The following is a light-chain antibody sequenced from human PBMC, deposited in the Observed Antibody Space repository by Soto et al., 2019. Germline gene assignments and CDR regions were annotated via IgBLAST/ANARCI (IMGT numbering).Light chain of an antibody. CDR1: QGISSS. V-gene: IGKV1-9*01. CDR2: RAS. J-gene: IGKJ4*01. CDR3: QQLNTYPLT. Sequence: DIQLTQSPSFLSASVGDRVTIPCRASQGISSSLAWYQQKPGKAPKLLIYRASTLQTGVPSRFSGSGSGTEFTLTISSLQPEDVATYHCQQLNTYPLTFGGGTKVEVK.